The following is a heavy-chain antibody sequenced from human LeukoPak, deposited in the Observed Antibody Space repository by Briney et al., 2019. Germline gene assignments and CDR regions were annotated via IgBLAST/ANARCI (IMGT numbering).Heavy chain of an antibody. Sequence: PGGSLRLSCAASGFTFSSYSMNWVRQAPGKGLEWVSSISSSSYIYYADSVKGRFTISRDNAKNSLYLQMNSLRAEDTAVYYCASGYDILTGPAGYWGQGTLVTVSS. J-gene: IGHJ4*02. D-gene: IGHD3-9*01. V-gene: IGHV3-21*01. CDR1: GFTFSSYS. CDR3: ASGYDILTGPAGY. CDR2: ISSSSYI.